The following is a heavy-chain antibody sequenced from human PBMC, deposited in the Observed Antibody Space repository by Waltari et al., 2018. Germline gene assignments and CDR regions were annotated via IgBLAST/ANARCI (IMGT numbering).Heavy chain of an antibody. J-gene: IGHJ4*02. CDR2: IYHSGST. V-gene: IGHV4-30-2*01. CDR1: GGSISSGGYS. CDR3: ARADGSAPFDY. D-gene: IGHD3-10*01. Sequence: QLQLQESGSGLVKPSQTLSHTCAVSGGSISSGGYSWRWLRQPPGKGLEWIGYIYHSGSTDYNPSLKSRVTISVDRSKNQFSLKLSSVTAADTAVYYCARADGSAPFDYWGQGTLVTVSS.